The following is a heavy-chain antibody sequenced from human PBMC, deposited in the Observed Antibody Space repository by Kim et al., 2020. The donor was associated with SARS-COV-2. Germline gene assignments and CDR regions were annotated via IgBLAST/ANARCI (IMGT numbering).Heavy chain of an antibody. V-gene: IGHV3-23*01. J-gene: IGHJ4*02. D-gene: IGHD3-16*02. CDR1: GFTFSSYA. CDR2: ISGSGGST. CDR3: AKDQPMKPYDYVWGSYRYYGENFDY. Sequence: GGSLRLSCAASGFTFSSYAMSWVRQAPGKGLEWVSAISGSGGSTYYADSVKGRFTISRDNSKNTLYLQMNSLRAEDTAVYYCAKDQPMKPYDYVWGSYRYYGENFDYWGQGTLVTVSS.